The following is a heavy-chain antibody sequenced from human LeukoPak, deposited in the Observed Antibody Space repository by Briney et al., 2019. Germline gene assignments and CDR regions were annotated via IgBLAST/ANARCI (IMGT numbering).Heavy chain of an antibody. Sequence: SETLSLTCAVYGGSFSGYYWSWIRPPPGKGLEWIGEINHSGSTNYNPSLKSRVTISVDTSKNQFSLKLSSVTAADTAVYYCARCPSPIAAAGTGFDYWGQGTLVTVSS. CDR3: ARCPSPIAAAGTGFDY. J-gene: IGHJ4*02. CDR2: INHSGST. V-gene: IGHV4-34*01. D-gene: IGHD6-13*01. CDR1: GGSFSGYY.